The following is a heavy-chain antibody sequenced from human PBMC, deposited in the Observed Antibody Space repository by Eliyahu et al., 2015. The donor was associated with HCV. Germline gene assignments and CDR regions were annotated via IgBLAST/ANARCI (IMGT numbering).Heavy chain of an antibody. Sequence: QVQLQESGPGLVKPSETLSLTXAVSGXSISSGYYWGWIRQPPGKGLEWIGSIYHSGSTYYNPSLKSRVTISVDTSKNQFSLKLSSVTAADTAVYYCARAIYCSGGSCYPFGMDVWGPGTSVTVSS. CDR2: IYHSGST. D-gene: IGHD2-15*01. J-gene: IGHJ6*02. V-gene: IGHV4-38-2*01. CDR3: ARAIYCSGGSCYPFGMDV. CDR1: GXSISSGYY.